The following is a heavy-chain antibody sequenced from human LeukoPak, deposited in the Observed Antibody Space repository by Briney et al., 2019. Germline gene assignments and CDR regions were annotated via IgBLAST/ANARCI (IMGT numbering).Heavy chain of an antibody. CDR2: ITGCGDYT. CDR1: GFTFSGYA. Sequence: GGSLRLSCAASGFTFSGYAMTWVRQAPGKGLEWVSSITGCGDYTSYIYSVKHRFTISRDNSKNILYLQINSLRDEHTALYYCAKDGLYYGGSAHVYYVDYWGQGTLVAVS. J-gene: IGHJ4*02. CDR3: AKDGLYYGGSAHVYYVDY. D-gene: IGHD2-21*01. V-gene: IGHV3-23*01.